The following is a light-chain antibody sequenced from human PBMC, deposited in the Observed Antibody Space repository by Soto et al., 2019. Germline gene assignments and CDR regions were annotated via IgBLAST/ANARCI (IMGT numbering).Light chain of an antibody. CDR3: LSYTSSTTYV. CDR2: DVS. V-gene: IGLV2-14*01. Sequence: QSALAQPASVSGSPGQSITISCTGTSSDVGAYNSVSWYQQPPGKAPKLVIFDVSDRPSGVSNRFSGSKSGNTASLTISGLQPEDEADYYCLSYTSSTTYVFGTGTQVTVL. J-gene: IGLJ1*01. CDR1: SSDVGAYNS.